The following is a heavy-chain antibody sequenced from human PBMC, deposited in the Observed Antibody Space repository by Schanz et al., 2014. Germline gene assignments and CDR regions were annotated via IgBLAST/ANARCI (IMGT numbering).Heavy chain of an antibody. D-gene: IGHD6-13*01. Sequence: QVQLVQSGAEVKKPGASVKVSCKASGYTFISYGIKWVRQAPGQGLEWMGWISAYNGHTDYAQKLQGRVTLTTDTSTSTAYMELRNLRSDDTAVYYCARSGSSNWYFFDYWGQGTLVIVSS. CDR2: ISAYNGHT. CDR3: ARSGSSNWYFFDY. V-gene: IGHV1-18*01. J-gene: IGHJ4*02. CDR1: GYTFISYG.